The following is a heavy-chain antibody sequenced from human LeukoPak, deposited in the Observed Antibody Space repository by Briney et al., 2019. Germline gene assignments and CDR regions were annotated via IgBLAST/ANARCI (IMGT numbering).Heavy chain of an antibody. D-gene: IGHD5/OR15-5a*01. V-gene: IGHV3-23*01. CDR2: IGGGGVDR. CDR3: VKDSIERNSVYDAFDV. J-gene: IGHJ3*01. Sequence: GGSLRLSCVASGFTFTDFAMNWVRQVPGKGPEWVSHIGGGGVDREYEESVKGRFTVSRDNSRNSLYLQMNSLRGEDTAIYYCVKDSIERNSVYDAFDVWGQGTKVTVAS. CDR1: GFTFTDFA.